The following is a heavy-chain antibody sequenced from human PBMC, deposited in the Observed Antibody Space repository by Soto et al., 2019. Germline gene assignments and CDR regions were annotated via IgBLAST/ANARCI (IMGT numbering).Heavy chain of an antibody. CDR3: ARGVRGGGLSHWFDP. Sequence: PSETLSLTCTVSGGSISSSSYYWGWIRQPPGKGLEWIGSIYYSGSTYYNPSLKSRVTISVDTSKNQFSLKLSSVTAADTAVYYCARGVRGGGLSHWFDPWGQGTLVTVSS. J-gene: IGHJ5*02. CDR2: IYYSGST. V-gene: IGHV4-39*01. D-gene: IGHD3-16*01. CDR1: GGSISSSSYY.